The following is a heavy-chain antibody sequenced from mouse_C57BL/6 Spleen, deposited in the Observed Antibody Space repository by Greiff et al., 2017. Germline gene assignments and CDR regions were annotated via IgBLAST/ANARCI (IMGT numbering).Heavy chain of an antibody. D-gene: IGHD1-1*01. J-gene: IGHJ4*01. CDR1: GYSFTGYY. Sequence: EVMLVESGPELVKPGASVKISCKASGYSFTGYYMNWVKQSPEKSLEWIGEINPSTGGTTYNQKFKAKATLTVDKSSSTAYMQLKSLTSEDSAVYYCASTWTYYAMDYWGQGTSVTVSS. V-gene: IGHV1-42*01. CDR3: ASTWTYYAMDY. CDR2: INPSTGGT.